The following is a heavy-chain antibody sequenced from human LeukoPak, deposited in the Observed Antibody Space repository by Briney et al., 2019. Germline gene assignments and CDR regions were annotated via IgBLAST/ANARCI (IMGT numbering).Heavy chain of an antibody. D-gene: IGHD1/OR15-1a*01. V-gene: IGHV3-13*01. CDR1: GFTFSSYD. J-gene: IGHJ3*02. Sequence: GGSLRLSCAASGFTFSSYDMHWVRQATGKGLEWVSAIGTAGDTYYPGSVKGRFTISRENAKNSMYLQMNSLRAGDTAVYYCARTKGEQNAFDIWGQGTMVTVSS. CDR3: ARTKGEQNAFDI. CDR2: IGTAGDT.